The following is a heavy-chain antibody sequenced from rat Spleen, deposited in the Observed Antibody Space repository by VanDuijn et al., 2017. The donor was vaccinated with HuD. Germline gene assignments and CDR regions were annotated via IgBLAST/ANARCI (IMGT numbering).Heavy chain of an antibody. V-gene: IGHV2-13*01. CDR3: ARRGYNPFDY. CDR2: IRGDGST. CDR1: GFSLSNYG. D-gene: IGHD1-11*01. J-gene: IGHJ2*01. Sequence: QVQLKESGPGLVQPSQTLSLTCTVSGFSLSNYGVFWVRQPPGKGLEWMGVIRGDGSTSYNSALKSRLSISRDTSKSQVVLKMNSLQTEDTATYHCARRGYNPFDYWGQGVMVTVSS.